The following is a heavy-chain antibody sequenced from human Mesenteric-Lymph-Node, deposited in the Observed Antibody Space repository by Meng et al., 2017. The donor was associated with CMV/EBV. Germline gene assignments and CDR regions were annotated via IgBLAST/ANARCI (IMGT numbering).Heavy chain of an antibody. J-gene: IGHJ3*02. CDR1: GLRFSDYE. CDR2: IRRGGGSP. CDR3: ARVPMYVRFRGAFDI. V-gene: IGHV3-48*03. D-gene: IGHD3-16*01. Sequence: GGSLRLSCATSGLRFSDYEMGWVRQAPGKGLEWLSSIRRGGGSPYYADSVKGRFTISGDNSKNSLYLQMNSLRAGDTALYYCARVPMYVRFRGAFDIWGQGAMVTVSS.